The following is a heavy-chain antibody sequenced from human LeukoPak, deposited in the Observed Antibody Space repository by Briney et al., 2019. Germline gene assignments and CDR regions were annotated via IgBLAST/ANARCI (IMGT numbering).Heavy chain of an antibody. V-gene: IGHV1-2*02. J-gene: IGHJ4*02. CDR1: GYTFTGYY. D-gene: IGHD3-9*01. CDR2: INPNSGGT. CDR3: ARAILRGLRYFDWSVGY. Sequence: ASAKVSCKASGYTFTGYYVHWVRQAPGQGLKWMGWINPNSGGTNYAQKFQGRVTMTRDTSISTAYMELSRLRSDDTAVYYCARAILRGLRYFDWSVGYWGQGTLVTVSS.